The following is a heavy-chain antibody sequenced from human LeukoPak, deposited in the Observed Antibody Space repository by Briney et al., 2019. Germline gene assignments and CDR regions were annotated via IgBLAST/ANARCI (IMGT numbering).Heavy chain of an antibody. V-gene: IGHV3-30*03. CDR2: ISYDGSNK. CDR3: APTRRIVGAIFDY. J-gene: IGHJ4*02. D-gene: IGHD1-26*01. CDR1: GFTFSSYG. Sequence: GGSLRLSCAASGFTFSSYGMHWVRQAPGKGLEWVAVISYDGSNKYYADSVKGRFTISRDNSKNTLYLQMNSLRAEDKAVYYCAPTRRIVGAIFDYWGQGTLVTVSS.